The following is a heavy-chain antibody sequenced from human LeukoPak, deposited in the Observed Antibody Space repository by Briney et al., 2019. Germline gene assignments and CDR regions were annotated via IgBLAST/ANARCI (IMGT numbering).Heavy chain of an antibody. J-gene: IGHJ4*02. D-gene: IGHD6-19*01. Sequence: GGSLKISCQGSGYTFSTYWIGWVRQMPGKGLEWMGVIYPGDSNARYSPSFQGQVTISADKSISTAYLHWSSLRASDTAMYYCARFRGSDWNIYYFDYWGQGTLVTVSS. V-gene: IGHV5-51*01. CDR1: GYTFSTYW. CDR2: IYPGDSNA. CDR3: ARFRGSDWNIYYFDY.